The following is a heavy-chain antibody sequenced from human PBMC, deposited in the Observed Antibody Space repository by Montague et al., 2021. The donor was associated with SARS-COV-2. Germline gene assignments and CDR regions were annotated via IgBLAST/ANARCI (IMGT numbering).Heavy chain of an antibody. D-gene: IGHD4-17*01. CDR3: ARALPVTTFFYSYYGMDV. Sequence: SETLSLTCTVSGVSVSSSSYYWGWIRQPPGKGLEWIGSIYYTGSTYYNPSLKSRVTISVDTSKNQFSLKLSSVTAADTAVYYCARALPVTTFFYSYYGMDVWGQGTTVTVSS. J-gene: IGHJ6*02. CDR1: GVSVSSSSYY. CDR2: IYYTGST. V-gene: IGHV4-39*01.